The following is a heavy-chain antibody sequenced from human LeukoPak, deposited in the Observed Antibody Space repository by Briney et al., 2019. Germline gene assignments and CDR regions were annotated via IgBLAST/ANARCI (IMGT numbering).Heavy chain of an antibody. CDR2: INGDGTTS. CDR1: GFSFSSHW. J-gene: IGHJ4*02. CDR3: ARTIAVNGGDFDY. Sequence: GGSLRLSCAASGFSFSSHWMHWVRQTPGKGLAWVARINGDGTTSSHADSVKGRSTISRDNAKNTLYLQMNSLRAEDTALYYCARTIAVNGGDFDYWGQGTLVTVSS. V-gene: IGHV3-74*01. D-gene: IGHD6-19*01.